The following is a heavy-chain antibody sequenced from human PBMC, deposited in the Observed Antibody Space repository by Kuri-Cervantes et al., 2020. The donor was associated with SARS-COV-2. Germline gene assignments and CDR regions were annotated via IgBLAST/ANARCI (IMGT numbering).Heavy chain of an antibody. J-gene: IGHJ6*02. Sequence: LRLSCASSGDSVSSNIAAWNWIRQSPSRGLEWLGRTYYRSRWYNDYAVSVKSRITINPDTSKIQFSLQLNSVTHEDTAVYYCETEDGESRNNYYYYGMDVWGQGTTVTVSS. V-gene: IGHV6-1*01. CDR1: GDSVSSNIAA. D-gene: IGHD3-10*01. CDR2: TYYRSRWYN. CDR3: ETEDGESRNNYYYYGMDV.